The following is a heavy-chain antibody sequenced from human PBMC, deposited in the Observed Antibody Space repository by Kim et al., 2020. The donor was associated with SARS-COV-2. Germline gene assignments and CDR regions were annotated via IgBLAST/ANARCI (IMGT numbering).Heavy chain of an antibody. Sequence: GSSMGYADSVNGHFSISRDNTKKSLSLQMNSLTPEDTAVYYCVREPANWGQGTLVTVSS. V-gene: IGHV3-11*01. J-gene: IGHJ4*02. CDR3: VREPAN. CDR2: GSSM.